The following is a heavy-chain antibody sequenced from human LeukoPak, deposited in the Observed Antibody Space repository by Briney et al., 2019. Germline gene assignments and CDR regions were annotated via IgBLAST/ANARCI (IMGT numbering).Heavy chain of an antibody. CDR3: ARASRQVKGYDSAGYYYFGY. Sequence: ASVTVSCKASGYTFTSYDMNWVRQAAGQGLEWMGWMNPGSGNTDIAQKFQGRVTMTSNTSTSTAYMELSSLRSEDTSVYFCARASRQVKGYDSAGYYYFGYWGQGAVVTVSS. V-gene: IGHV1-8*01. CDR1: GYTFTSYD. D-gene: IGHD3-22*01. J-gene: IGHJ4*02. CDR2: MNPGSGNT.